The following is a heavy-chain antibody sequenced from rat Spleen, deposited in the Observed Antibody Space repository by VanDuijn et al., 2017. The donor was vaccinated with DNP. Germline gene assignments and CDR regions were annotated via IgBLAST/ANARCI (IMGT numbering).Heavy chain of an antibody. J-gene: IGHJ3*01. CDR2: ISTGGGNT. CDR3: ARHEDYSSYIYGFAY. CDR1: GFTFSHYY. V-gene: IGHV5-25*01. D-gene: IGHD1-2*01. Sequence: EVQLVESGGGLVQPGRSLKLSCTASGFTFSHYYMAWVRQAPAKGLEWVASISTGGGNTYYRDSVTGRFTISRDNAKNTQYLQMDSLRSEDTATYYCARHEDYSSYIYGFAYWGQGTLVTVFS.